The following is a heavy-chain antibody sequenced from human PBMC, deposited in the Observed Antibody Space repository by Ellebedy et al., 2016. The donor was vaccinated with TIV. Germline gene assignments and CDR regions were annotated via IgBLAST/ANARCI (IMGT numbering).Heavy chain of an antibody. CDR1: GFSFSSYG. CDR3: VRFAFNYAMDS. D-gene: IGHD2-2*01. J-gene: IGHJ5*01. Sequence: GESLKISCAASGFSFSSYGMHWVRQAPGKGLEWVAFIRSDGSNKYYTDSVEGRFTISRDNAKNSVYLQMNSLRADDTAVFYCVRFAFNYAMDSWGQGTLVTVSS. V-gene: IGHV3-30*02. CDR2: IRSDGSNK.